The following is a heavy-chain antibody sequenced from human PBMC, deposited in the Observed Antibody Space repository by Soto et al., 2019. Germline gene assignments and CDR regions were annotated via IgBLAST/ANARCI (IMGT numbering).Heavy chain of an antibody. J-gene: IGHJ4*02. CDR3: AKTPIDSSGYTFDY. CDR1: GFTFSSYG. V-gene: IGHV3-30*18. D-gene: IGHD3-22*01. CDR2: ISYDGSNK. Sequence: QVQLVESGGGVVQPGRSLRLSCAASGFTFSSYGMHWVRQAPGKGLEWVAVISYDGSNKYYADSVKARFTISRDNSKNTLYLQMNSLRAEDTAVYYCAKTPIDSSGYTFDYWGQGTLVTVSS.